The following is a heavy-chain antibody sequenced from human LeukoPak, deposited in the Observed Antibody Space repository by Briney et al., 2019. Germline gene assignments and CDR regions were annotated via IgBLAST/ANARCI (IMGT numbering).Heavy chain of an antibody. J-gene: IGHJ4*02. CDR3: ARMGPYDILTGRYYFDY. CDR2: ISSSSSYI. D-gene: IGHD3-9*01. CDR1: GFTFSSYS. Sequence: PGGSLRLSCAASGFTFSSYSMNWVRQAPGKGLEWVSSISSSSSYIYYADSVKGRFTISRDNAKNSLYLQMNSLRAEDTAVHYCARMGPYDILTGRYYFDYWGQGTLVTVSS. V-gene: IGHV3-21*01.